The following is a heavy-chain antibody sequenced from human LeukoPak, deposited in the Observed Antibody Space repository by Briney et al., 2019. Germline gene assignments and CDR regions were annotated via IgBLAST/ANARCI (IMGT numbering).Heavy chain of an antibody. CDR3: ARDPYGGNPFDY. CDR2: IYSDGST. V-gene: IGHV3-66*01. D-gene: IGHD4-23*01. CDR1: GSTVSSNY. J-gene: IGHJ4*02. Sequence: GGSLRLSCAASGSTVSSNYMSWGRQAPGKGLEWVSVIYSDGSTYYADSVRGRFTISRDNSKNTLYLQMNSLRAEDTAVYYCARDPYGGNPFDYWGQGTLFTVSS.